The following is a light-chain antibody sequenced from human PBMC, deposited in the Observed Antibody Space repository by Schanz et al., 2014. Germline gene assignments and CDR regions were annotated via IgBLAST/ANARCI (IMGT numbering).Light chain of an antibody. CDR2: KAS. J-gene: IGKJ4*01. V-gene: IGKV1-5*03. CDR1: QSISTW. CDR3: QQTYRRLT. Sequence: DIQMTQSPSTLSPSVGDRVTITCRASQSISTWLAWYQQKPGKAPELLIYKASTLKSGVPSRFSGSASGAEFTLTISSLQPEDFATYYCQQTYRRLTFGGGTNIEI.